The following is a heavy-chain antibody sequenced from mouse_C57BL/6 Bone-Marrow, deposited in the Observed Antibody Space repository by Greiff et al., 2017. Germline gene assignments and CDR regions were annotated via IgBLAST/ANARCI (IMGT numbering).Heavy chain of an antibody. Sequence: VQLQQSGAELVRPGASVTLSCKASGYTFTDYEMHWVKQTPVHGLEWIGAIDPETGGTAYNQKFKGKAILTADKSSSTAYMKLRSRTSEDEAVYSCTSTLAYYSNCLAWYAYWDQGTLVTVTA. CDR3: TSTLAYYSNCLAWYAY. CDR1: GYTFTDYE. CDR2: IDPETGGT. V-gene: IGHV1-15*01. J-gene: IGHJ3*01. D-gene: IGHD2-5*01.